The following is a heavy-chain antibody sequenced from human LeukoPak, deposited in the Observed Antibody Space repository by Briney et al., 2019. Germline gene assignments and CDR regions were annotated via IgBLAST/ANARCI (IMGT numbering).Heavy chain of an antibody. CDR3: ARDPYSGNYGNDYYYYMDV. D-gene: IGHD1-26*01. Sequence: GGSLRLSCAASGFTFSNYNMNWVRQAPGKAMEWVSSITTSGTYIFYADSVKGRFTISRDNAKNSLYLQMDSLGPEDTAVYYCARDPYSGNYGNDYYYYMDVWGKGTTVTISS. CDR1: GFTFSNYN. CDR2: ITTSGTYI. J-gene: IGHJ6*03. V-gene: IGHV3-21*01.